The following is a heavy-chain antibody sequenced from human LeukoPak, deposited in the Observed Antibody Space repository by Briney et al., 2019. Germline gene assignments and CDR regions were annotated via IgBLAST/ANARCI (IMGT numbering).Heavy chain of an antibody. Sequence: PGGSLRLSCAASGFTFSSYEMNWVRQAAGKGLEWVSHVSTDGSTTAFAASVKGRFTISRDNAKNTVYLQMNSLRAEDTAVYYCARSIGYGASWGQGTLVTVSS. J-gene: IGHJ5*02. D-gene: IGHD5-18*01. CDR3: ARSIGYGAS. V-gene: IGHV3-48*03. CDR1: GFTFSSYE. CDR2: VSTDGSTT.